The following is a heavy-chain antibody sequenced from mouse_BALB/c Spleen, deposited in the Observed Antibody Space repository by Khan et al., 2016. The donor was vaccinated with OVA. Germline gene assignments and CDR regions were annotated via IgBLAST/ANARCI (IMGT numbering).Heavy chain of an antibody. CDR3: ARAYYNGAWFAY. CDR2: IWAGGST. J-gene: IGHJ3*01. Sequence: QVQLQQSGPGLVAPSQTLSITCTVSGFSLSNYGVHWVRQPPGKGLEWLGVIWAGGSTNHNSALMSRLTIRKDNSKSQVFLKMNSRQPDDTAMYYCARAYYNGAWFAYWGQGTLVTVSA. CDR1: GFSLSNYG. V-gene: IGHV2-9*02. D-gene: IGHD1-1*01.